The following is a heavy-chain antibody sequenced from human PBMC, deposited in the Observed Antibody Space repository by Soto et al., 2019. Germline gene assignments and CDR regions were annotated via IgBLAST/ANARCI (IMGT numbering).Heavy chain of an antibody. Sequence: QVTLKESGPVLVKPTETLTLTCTVSGFSLSNARMGVSWIRQPPGKALEWLAHIFSNDEKSYSTSLKSRLTISKDTSKGQVGLTMTNMDPVDTATYYCARIHDGDLEYYCDGMDVWGQGTTVTVSS. V-gene: IGHV2-26*01. J-gene: IGHJ6*02. D-gene: IGHD4-17*01. CDR1: GFSLSNARMG. CDR2: IFSNDEK. CDR3: ARIHDGDLEYYCDGMDV.